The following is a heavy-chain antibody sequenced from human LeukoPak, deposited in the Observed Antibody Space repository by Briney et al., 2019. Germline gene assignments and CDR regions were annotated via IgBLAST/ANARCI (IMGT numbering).Heavy chain of an antibody. V-gene: IGHV4-34*01. J-gene: IGHJ6*03. CDR2: INHSGST. Sequence: SETLSLTCAVYGGSFSGYYWSWIRQSPGKGLDWIGEINHSGSTNYNPSLKSRVTISVDTSKNQFSLKLSSVTAADTAVYYCARDRFDDSSGYYYHYYYYMDVWGKGTTVTVSS. CDR1: GGSFSGYY. CDR3: ARDRFDDSSGYYYHYYYYMDV. D-gene: IGHD3-22*01.